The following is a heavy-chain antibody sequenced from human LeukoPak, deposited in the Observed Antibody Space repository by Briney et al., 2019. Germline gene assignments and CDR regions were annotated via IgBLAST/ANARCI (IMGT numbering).Heavy chain of an antibody. J-gene: IGHJ6*04. CDR2: IYCSGST. Sequence: PSQTLSLTCTVSGGSISSGGYYWNWIRQHPGKGLEWIGYIYCSGSTYYNPSLKNRVIISVDTSKNQFSLKLSSVTAADTALYYCAKEVFYGSGTTIYYHGMDVWGKGTTVTVSS. CDR3: AKEVFYGSGTTIYYHGMDV. CDR1: GGSISSGGYY. D-gene: IGHD3-10*01. V-gene: IGHV4-31*03.